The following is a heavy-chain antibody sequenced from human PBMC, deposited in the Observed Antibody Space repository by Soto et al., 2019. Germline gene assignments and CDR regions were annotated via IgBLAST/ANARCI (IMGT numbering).Heavy chain of an antibody. J-gene: IGHJ5*02. CDR2: IYYSGST. Sequence: QEQLQESGPGLVKPSETLSLTCTVSGGSVSSGSYYWSWIRQPPGKGLEWIGYIYYSGSTNYNPSLKSRVTISVDTSKNQFSLKLSSVTAADTAVYYCARGNWNFWFDPWGQGTLVTVSS. D-gene: IGHD1-1*01. CDR1: GGSVSSGSYY. V-gene: IGHV4-61*01. CDR3: ARGNWNFWFDP.